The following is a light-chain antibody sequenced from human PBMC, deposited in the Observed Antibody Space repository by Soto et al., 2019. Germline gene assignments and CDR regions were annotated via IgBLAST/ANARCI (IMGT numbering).Light chain of an antibody. J-gene: IGLJ1*01. CDR2: DVS. V-gene: IGLV2-11*01. Sequence: SALAQPRSVSGYHGQSVTISRTGTSTDVCASNNVSWYQQHPGKAPKLMIYDVSEPPSGVPYLFSRSTSTTTASLTISGLQATAEADYYCCFSAVTFYVFGPGTQGTVL. CDR3: CFSAVTFYV. CDR1: STDVCASNN.